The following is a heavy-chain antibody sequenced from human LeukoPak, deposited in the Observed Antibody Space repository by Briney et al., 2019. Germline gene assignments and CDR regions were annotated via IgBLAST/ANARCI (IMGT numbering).Heavy chain of an antibody. CDR3: AREFEATGFWAFDY. D-gene: IGHD3-16*01. CDR2: MNSDGSAT. Sequence: PGGSLRLSCAASGFTFSSYGMHWVRQAPGKGLAWASRMNSDGSATTYADSVKGRFTISRDNAKNTLYLQMNSLRAEDTAVYYCAREFEATGFWAFDYWGQGTLVTASS. J-gene: IGHJ4*02. V-gene: IGHV3-74*01. CDR1: GFTFSSYG.